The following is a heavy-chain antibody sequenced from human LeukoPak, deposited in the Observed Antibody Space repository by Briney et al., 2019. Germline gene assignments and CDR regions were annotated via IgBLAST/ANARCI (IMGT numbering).Heavy chain of an antibody. J-gene: IGHJ4*02. CDR1: GGSISSGGYS. CDR3: ARDPLTFYFDY. D-gene: IGHD3-9*01. Sequence: SETLSLTCAVSGGSISSGGYSWSWIRQPPGKGLEWIGYIYHSGSTNYNPSLRSRVAMSVDTSKSQLSLKLNSVTAADTAVYYCARDPLTFYFDYWGQGILVTVSS. V-gene: IGHV4-30-2*01. CDR2: IYHSGST.